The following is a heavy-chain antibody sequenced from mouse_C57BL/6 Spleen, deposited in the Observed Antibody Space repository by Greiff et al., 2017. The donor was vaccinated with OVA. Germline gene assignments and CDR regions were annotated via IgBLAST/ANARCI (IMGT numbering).Heavy chain of an antibody. V-gene: IGHV1-26*01. Sequence: VQLQQSGPELVKPGASVKISCKASGYTFTDYYMNWVKQSHGKSLEWIGDINPNNGGTSYNQKFKGKATLTVDKSSSTAYMELRSLTSEDSAVYYCARGDITTVVADYWYFDVWGTGTTVTVSS. J-gene: IGHJ1*03. CDR3: ARGDITTVVADYWYFDV. CDR1: GYTFTDYY. CDR2: INPNNGGT. D-gene: IGHD1-1*01.